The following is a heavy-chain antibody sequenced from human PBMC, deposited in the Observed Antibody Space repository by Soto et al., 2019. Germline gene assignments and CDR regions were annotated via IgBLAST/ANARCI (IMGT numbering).Heavy chain of an antibody. CDR2: IYHSGST. CDR3: ARVPGGYCSSTSCYRSSIWFDP. CDR1: GGSISSSNW. V-gene: IGHV4-4*02. J-gene: IGHJ5*02. D-gene: IGHD2-2*02. Sequence: ASETLSLTCAVSGGSISSSNWWSWVRQPPGKGLEWIGEIYHSGSTNYNPSLKSRVTISVDKSKNQFSLKLSSVTAADTAVYYCARVPGGYCSSTSCYRSSIWFDPWGQGTLVTVSS.